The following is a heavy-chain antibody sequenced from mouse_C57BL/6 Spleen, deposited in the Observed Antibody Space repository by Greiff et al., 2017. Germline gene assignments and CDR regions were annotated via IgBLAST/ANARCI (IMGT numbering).Heavy chain of an antibody. V-gene: IGHV1-9*01. J-gene: IGHJ4*01. D-gene: IGHD2-4*01. CDR2: ILPGSGST. CDR3: ARGVAYDYDGHYDAMDY. Sequence: QVQLQQSGAELMKPGASVKLSCKATGYTFTGYWIEWVKQRPGHGLEWIGEILPGSGSTNYNEKFKGKATFTADTSSNTAYMQLSSLTTEDSAIYYWARGVAYDYDGHYDAMDYWGQGTSVTVSS. CDR1: GYTFTGYW.